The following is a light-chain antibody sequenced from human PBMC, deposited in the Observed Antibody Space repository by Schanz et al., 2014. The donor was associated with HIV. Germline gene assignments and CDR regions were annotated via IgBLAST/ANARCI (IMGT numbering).Light chain of an antibody. CDR1: QSVSSN. CDR2: GAS. V-gene: IGKV3-20*01. J-gene: IGKJ3*01. CDR3: QHYGTSFT. Sequence: EIVLTQSPATLSLSPGERATLSCRASQSVSSNLAWYQQKPGQAPRLLIYGASTRATGIPVRFSATGSGTEFTLTISRLEPEDFAVYYCQHYGTSFTSGPGTKVDIK.